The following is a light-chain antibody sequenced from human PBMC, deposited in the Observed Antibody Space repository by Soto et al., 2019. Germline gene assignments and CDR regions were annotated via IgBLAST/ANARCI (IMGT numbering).Light chain of an antibody. CDR2: KAS. J-gene: IGKJ1*01. Sequence: DIQMTQSPSTLSASVGDRVTITCRASQNIDTWLAWYQQKPGKSPNLLIYKASILESGVPSTFSGSGSETEFTLTISSLQPDDFATYYCQHYKTYSRTFGQGTKVDI. CDR3: QHYKTYSRT. CDR1: QNIDTW. V-gene: IGKV1-5*03.